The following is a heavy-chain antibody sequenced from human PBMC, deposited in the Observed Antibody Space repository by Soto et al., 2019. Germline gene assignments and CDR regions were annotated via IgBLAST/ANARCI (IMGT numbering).Heavy chain of an antibody. D-gene: IGHD3-9*01. V-gene: IGHV4-59*01. Sequence: SETLSLTCTVSGGSISGYYWSWIRQPPGKGLEWIGYIYYSGTTSYNPSINSRVTMSVDTSKNQFSQKVNSVTAADTAVYYCSRHPGYYDILTGYTTYYFDYWGQGILVTVS. CDR3: SRHPGYYDILTGYTTYYFDY. CDR2: IYYSGTT. J-gene: IGHJ4*02. CDR1: GGSISGYY.